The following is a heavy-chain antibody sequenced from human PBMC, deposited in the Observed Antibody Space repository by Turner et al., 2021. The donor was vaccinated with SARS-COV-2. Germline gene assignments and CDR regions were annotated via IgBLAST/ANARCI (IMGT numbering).Heavy chain of an antibody. CDR2: IGTAGNT. J-gene: IGHJ6*02. CDR3: ARGIDFWSGYGSRWGPYGMDV. D-gene: IGHD3-3*01. Sequence: EVQLVESGGGLVQPGGSLRLSCAASGFTLSSYDMHWVRQATGKGLEWVSAIGTAGNTYSPGSVKSRFTISRENAKNSLYRQMNSLRAGDTAVYYCARGIDFWSGYGSRWGPYGMDVWGQGTTVTVSS. CDR1: GFTLSSYD. V-gene: IGHV3-13*01.